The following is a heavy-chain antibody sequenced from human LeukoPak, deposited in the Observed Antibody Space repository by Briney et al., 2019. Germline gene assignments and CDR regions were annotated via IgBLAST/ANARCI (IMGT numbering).Heavy chain of an antibody. V-gene: IGHV4-38-2*02. CDR3: ARSLEKYDILTGYNWFDP. CDR1: GYSISSGYY. CDR2: IYHSGST. Sequence: SETLSLTCTVSGYSISSGYYWGWIRQPPGKGLEWIGSIYHSGSTYYNPSLKSRVTISVDTSKNQFSLKLSSVTAADTAVYYCARSLEKYDILTGYNWFDPWGQGTLVTVSS. D-gene: IGHD3-9*01. J-gene: IGHJ5*02.